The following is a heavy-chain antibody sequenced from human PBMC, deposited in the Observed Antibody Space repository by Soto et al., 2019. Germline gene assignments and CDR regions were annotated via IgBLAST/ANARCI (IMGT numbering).Heavy chain of an antibody. D-gene: IGHD3-10*01. J-gene: IGHJ4*02. Sequence: QLQLQESGPGLVKPSETLSLTCTVSGGSISSSSYYWGWIRQPPGKGLEWIGSIYYSGSTYYNPSLKSRVTISVDTSKNQFSLKLSSVTAADTAVYYCARHYGGYYFDYWGQGTLVTVSS. V-gene: IGHV4-39*01. CDR1: GGSISSSSYY. CDR2: IYYSGST. CDR3: ARHYGGYYFDY.